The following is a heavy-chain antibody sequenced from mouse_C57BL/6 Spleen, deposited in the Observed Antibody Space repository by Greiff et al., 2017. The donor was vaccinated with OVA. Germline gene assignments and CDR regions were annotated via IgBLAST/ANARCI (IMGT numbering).Heavy chain of an antibody. J-gene: IGHJ2*01. CDR2: IDPETGGT. CDR3: TRFITTVVATDY. CDR1: GYTFTDYE. Sequence: VQLQQSGAELVRPGASVTLSCKASGYTFTDYEMHWVKQTPVHGLEWIGAIDPETGGTAYNQKFKGKAILTADKSSSTAYMELRSLTSEDSAVYYGTRFITTVVATDYWGQGTTLTVSS. D-gene: IGHD1-1*01. V-gene: IGHV1-15*01.